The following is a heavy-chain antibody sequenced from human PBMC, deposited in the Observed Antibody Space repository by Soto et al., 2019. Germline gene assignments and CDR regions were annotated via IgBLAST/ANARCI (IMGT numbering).Heavy chain of an antibody. D-gene: IGHD1-26*01. CDR3: AKARGELPYWYFDL. Sequence: EVQLLESGGGLVQPGGSLRLSCAASGFTFSSYAMTWVRQAPGKGPEWVSGISGSGGRTYYADSVKGRFTISRDTSKNTLYLQMNSLGAEDTAVYYCAKARGELPYWYFDLWGRGTLGSVSS. CDR1: GFTFSSYA. CDR2: ISGSGGRT. J-gene: IGHJ2*01. V-gene: IGHV3-23*01.